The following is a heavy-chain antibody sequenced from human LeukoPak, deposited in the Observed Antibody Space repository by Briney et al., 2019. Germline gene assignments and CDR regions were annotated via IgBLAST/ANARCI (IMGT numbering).Heavy chain of an antibody. CDR3: TSDDPVNRS. CDR2: IKSKTNGETT. CDR1: GFAFSNAW. V-gene: IGHV3-15*01. J-gene: IGHJ4*02. Sequence: GGSLRLSCAASGFAFSNAWMSWVRQAPGKGLEWVGRIKSKTNGETTDYAAPLKGRFAISRDDSKNTLFLQVNTLKTEDTAMYYCTSDDPVNRSWGQGTLVTVSS.